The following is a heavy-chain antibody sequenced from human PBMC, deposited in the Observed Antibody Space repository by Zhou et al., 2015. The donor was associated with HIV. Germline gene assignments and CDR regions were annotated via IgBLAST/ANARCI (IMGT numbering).Heavy chain of an antibody. CDR1: GFTFSSYS. D-gene: IGHD5-18*01. Sequence: EVQLVESGGRLSSAWGGSLRLSCVASGFTFSSYSMNWVRQAPGKGLEWVSSISSSSSYIYYADSVKGRFTISRDNAKNSLYLQMNSLRAEDTAVYYCARDRGYSYGYFDYWGQGTLVTVSS. V-gene: IGHV3-21*01. CDR2: ISSSSSYI. CDR3: ARDRGYSYGYFDY. J-gene: IGHJ4*02.